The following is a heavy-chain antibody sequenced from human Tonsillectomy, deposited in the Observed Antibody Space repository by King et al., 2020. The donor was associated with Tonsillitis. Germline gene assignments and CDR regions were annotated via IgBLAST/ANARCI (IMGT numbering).Heavy chain of an antibody. D-gene: IGHD6-6*01. CDR2: IYSCGTT. CDR3: ARDYGGVAARGYYYYGMDV. CDR1: GFIVSSNY. J-gene: IGHJ6*02. V-gene: IGHV3-53*01. Sequence: VQLVESGGGLIQPGGSLRLSCAASGFIVSSNYMSWVRQAPGKGLEWVAVIYSCGTTYYSDSVKVRFTISRDNSKNTVYLQRNSLRAEDTAVYYCARDYGGVAARGYYYYGMDVWGQGTTVTVSS.